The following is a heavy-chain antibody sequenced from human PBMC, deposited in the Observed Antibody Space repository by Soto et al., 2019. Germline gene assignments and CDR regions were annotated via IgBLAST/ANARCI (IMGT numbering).Heavy chain of an antibody. V-gene: IGHV3-74*01. CDR2: IKTDGSST. CDR3: ARSPEYYDFWSDYYYYMDV. J-gene: IGHJ6*03. CDR1: GFTFSGYW. D-gene: IGHD3-3*01. Sequence: GGSLRLSCAASGFTFSGYWMHWVRQAPGKGLVWVSRIKTDGSSTTYAESVEGRFTISRDNAKNTLYLQMNSLRAEDTAVYYCARSPEYYDFWSDYYYYMDVWGKGTTVTVSS.